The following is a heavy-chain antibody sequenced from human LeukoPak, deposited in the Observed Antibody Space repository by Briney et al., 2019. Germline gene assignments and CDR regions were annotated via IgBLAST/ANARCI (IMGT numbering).Heavy chain of an antibody. V-gene: IGHV3-48*03. CDR2: ISSSGSTI. J-gene: IGHJ5*02. CDR1: GFTFRSYE. Sequence: PGGSLRLSCAASGFTFRSYEMNWVRQAPGKGLEWVSYISSSGSTIYYADSVKGRFTISRDNAKNSLYLQMNSLRAEDTAVYYCARFSSLCFDPWGQGTLVTVSS. D-gene: IGHD2-2*01. CDR3: ARFSSLCFDP.